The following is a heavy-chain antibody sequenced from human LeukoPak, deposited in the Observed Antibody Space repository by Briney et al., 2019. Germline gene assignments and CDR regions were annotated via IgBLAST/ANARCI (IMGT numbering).Heavy chain of an antibody. CDR2: IYHSGST. CDR1: GYSISSGYY. D-gene: IGHD3-22*01. J-gene: IGHJ4*02. CDR3: AGRKDYYEFVY. Sequence: SETLSLTCAVSGYSISSGYYWGWIRQPPGKGLEWIGSIYHSGSTYYNPSLKSRVTISVDTSKNQFSLKLSSVTAADTAVYYCAGRKDYYEFVYWGQGTLVTVSS. V-gene: IGHV4-38-2*01.